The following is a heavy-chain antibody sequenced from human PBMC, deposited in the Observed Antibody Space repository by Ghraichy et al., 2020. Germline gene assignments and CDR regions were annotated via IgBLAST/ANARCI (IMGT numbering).Heavy chain of an antibody. CDR2: ISPDGSHT. V-gene: IGHV3-23*01. Sequence: GESLNISCAASGFTFNYYVMRWVRQAPGKGLEWVSTISPDGSHTYSVDSVKGRFTISRDNSKNTLYLQMNSPRAEDTAIYYCTKSSGTLYHFDYWGQGNLGTVSS. D-gene: IGHD1-26*01. CDR3: TKSSGTLYHFDY. CDR1: GFTFNYYV. J-gene: IGHJ4*02.